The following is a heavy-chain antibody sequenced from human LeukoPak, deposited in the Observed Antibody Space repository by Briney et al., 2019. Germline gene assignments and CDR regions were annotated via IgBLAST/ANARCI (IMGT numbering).Heavy chain of an antibody. D-gene: IGHD4-17*01. V-gene: IGHV3-74*01. CDR2: IYSDVSST. J-gene: IGHJ6*03. CDR1: GFTFSSYW. CDR3: ARDTAVTRWDYYYYMDV. Sequence: GGSLRLSCAASGFTFSSYWMHWVRQAPGKGLVWVSRIYSDVSSTSYADSVKGRFTISRDNAKNTLYLQMNSLRAEDAAVYYCARDTAVTRWDYYYYMDVWGRGTTVTVPS.